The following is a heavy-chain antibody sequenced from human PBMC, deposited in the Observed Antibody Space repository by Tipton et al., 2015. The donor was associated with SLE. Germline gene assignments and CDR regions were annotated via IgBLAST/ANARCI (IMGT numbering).Heavy chain of an antibody. Sequence: LSLTCAASGFTFSSYEMNWVRQAPGKGLEWVSYISSSGSTIYYADSVKGRFTISRDNAKNSLYLQMNSLRAEDTAVYYCARGTGELDFDYWGQGTLVTVSS. D-gene: IGHD1-26*01. CDR1: GFTFSSYE. CDR2: ISSSGSTI. J-gene: IGHJ4*02. CDR3: ARGTGELDFDY. V-gene: IGHV3-48*03.